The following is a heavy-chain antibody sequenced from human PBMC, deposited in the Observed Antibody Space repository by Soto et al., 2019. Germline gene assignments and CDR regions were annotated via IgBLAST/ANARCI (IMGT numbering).Heavy chain of an antibody. D-gene: IGHD2-2*01. CDR2: INHSGST. Sequence: SETLSLTCAVYGGSFSGYYWSWIRQPPGKGLEWIGEINHSGSTNYNPSLKSRVTISVDTSKNQFSLKLSSVTAADTAVYYCARGGHIVVVPAANNRNWFDPWGQGTLVTVSS. V-gene: IGHV4-34*01. J-gene: IGHJ5*02. CDR3: ARGGHIVVVPAANNRNWFDP. CDR1: GGSFSGYY.